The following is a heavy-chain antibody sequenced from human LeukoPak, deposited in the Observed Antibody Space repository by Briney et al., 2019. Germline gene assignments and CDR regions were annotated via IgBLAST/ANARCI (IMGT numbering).Heavy chain of an antibody. J-gene: IGHJ4*02. V-gene: IGHV3-7*01. Sequence: GGSLRLSCAASGSTFTSSWMNWVRLAPGKGLEWVAIIKQDGSETYYVDSVKGRFTISRDNAKNSLFLQMNSLRVEDTAVYYCARSQFNQWLAGFDYWGQGTLVTVSS. D-gene: IGHD6-19*01. CDR1: GSTFTSSW. CDR2: IKQDGSET. CDR3: ARSQFNQWLAGFDY.